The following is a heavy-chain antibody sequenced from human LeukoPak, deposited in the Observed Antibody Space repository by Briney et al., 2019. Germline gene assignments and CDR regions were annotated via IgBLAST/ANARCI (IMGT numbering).Heavy chain of an antibody. D-gene: IGHD6-6*01. J-gene: IGHJ4*02. CDR2: ISYDGSNK. Sequence: GGSLRLSCEASGFTFSSYAMHWVRQAPGKGLEWVAVISYDGSNKYYADSVKGRFTISRDNSQNTLYLQMNSLRAEDTAVYYCANLRSPFDYWGQGTLVTVSS. CDR3: ANLRSPFDY. V-gene: IGHV3-30-3*01. CDR1: GFTFSSYA.